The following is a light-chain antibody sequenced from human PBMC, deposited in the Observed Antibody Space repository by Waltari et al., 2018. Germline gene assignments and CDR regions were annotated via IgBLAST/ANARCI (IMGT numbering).Light chain of an antibody. V-gene: IGLV2-8*01. CDR2: EVS. CDR3: SSYAGSNNVI. J-gene: IGLJ2*01. CDR1: SSAVGAYNF. Sequence: QSALTQPPSASGSPGQSVTISCTGTSSAVGAYNFVSWYQQHPGKAPKLIIYEVSKRPSGVPDRFSGSTSGNTASLTVSGLQAEDEADYYCSSYAGSNNVIFGGGTKLTVL.